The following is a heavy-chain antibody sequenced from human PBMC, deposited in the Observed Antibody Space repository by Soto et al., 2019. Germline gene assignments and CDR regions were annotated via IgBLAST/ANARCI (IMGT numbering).Heavy chain of an antibody. CDR1: GYTFTSYD. CDR3: AAGGTRWLQSPLDY. V-gene: IGHV1-8*01. J-gene: IGHJ4*02. CDR2: MNPNSGNT. Sequence: GASVKVSCKASGYTFTSYDINWVRQATGQGLEWMGWMNPNSGNTGYAQKFQGRVTMTRNTSISTAYMELSSLRSEDTAVYYCAAGGTRWLQSPLDYWGQGTLVTVSS. D-gene: IGHD1-1*01.